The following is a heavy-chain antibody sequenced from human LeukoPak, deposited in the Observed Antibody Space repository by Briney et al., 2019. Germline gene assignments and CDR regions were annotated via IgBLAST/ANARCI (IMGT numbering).Heavy chain of an antibody. D-gene: IGHD3-10*01. CDR3: ARNYYGSGSFYAWFDP. Sequence: ASVQVSCKASGGTFSSYAIRWVGQAAGQEREGMGGINPILGIAKYAQKFQGRVTITADKSTSIAYMELSSLKSEDTAVYYCARNYYGSGSFYAWFDPWGQGTLVTVSS. CDR2: INPILGIA. CDR1: GGTFSSYA. V-gene: IGHV1-69*10. J-gene: IGHJ5*02.